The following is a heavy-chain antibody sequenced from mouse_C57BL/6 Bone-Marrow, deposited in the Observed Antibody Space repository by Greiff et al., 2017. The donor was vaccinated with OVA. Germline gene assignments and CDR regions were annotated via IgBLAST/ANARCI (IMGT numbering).Heavy chain of an antibody. V-gene: IGHV2-2*01. CDR3: DNSRNYPYWYFDV. Sequence: VQLQESGPGLVQPSQSLSITCTVSGFSLTSYGVHWVRQSPGKGLEWLGVIWSGGSTDYNAAFISRLSISKDNSKSQVFVKMNSLQADDTAIYYCDNSRNYPYWYFDVWGTGTTVTVSS. CDR1: GFSLTSYG. D-gene: IGHD2-1*01. J-gene: IGHJ1*03. CDR2: IWSGGST.